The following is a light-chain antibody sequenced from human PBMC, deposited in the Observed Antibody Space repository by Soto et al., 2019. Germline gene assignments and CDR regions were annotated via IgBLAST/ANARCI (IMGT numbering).Light chain of an antibody. Sequence: IVLTQSPATLSLSPGERATLSCRASQSVGSYLAWYQQKPGQAPRLLIYDASNRATDIPARFSGSGSGTDYTLNHTRPEHKDVAVYYCQQHSNWWTLGQGNKVEIK. CDR1: QSVGSY. CDR3: QQHSNWWT. V-gene: IGKV3-11*01. CDR2: DAS. J-gene: IGKJ1*01.